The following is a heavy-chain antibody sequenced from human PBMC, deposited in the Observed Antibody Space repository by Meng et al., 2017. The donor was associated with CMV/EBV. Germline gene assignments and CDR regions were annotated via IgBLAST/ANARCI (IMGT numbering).Heavy chain of an antibody. CDR2: ISSSSSYI. Sequence: FTFSSYSMSWVRQAPGKGLEWVSSISSSSSYIYYADSVKGRFTISRDNAKNSLYLQMNSLRAEDTAVYYCARVRKWELLHRGYFDYWGQGTLVTVSS. J-gene: IGHJ4*02. CDR3: ARVRKWELLHRGYFDY. CDR1: FTFSSYS. V-gene: IGHV3-21*01. D-gene: IGHD1-26*01.